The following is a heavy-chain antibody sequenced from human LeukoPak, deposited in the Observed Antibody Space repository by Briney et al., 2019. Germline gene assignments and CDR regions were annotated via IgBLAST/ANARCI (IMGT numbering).Heavy chain of an antibody. V-gene: IGHV1-2*02. CDR1: GYTFTGYC. D-gene: IGHD3-10*01. Sequence: ASVKVSCKASGYTFTGYCMHWVRQAPGQGLEWMGWINPNSGGTNYAQKFQGRVTMTRDTSISTAYMELSRLRSDDTAVYYCAREWFGELYYYYMDVWGKGTTVTVSS. CDR2: INPNSGGT. CDR3: AREWFGELYYYYMDV. J-gene: IGHJ6*03.